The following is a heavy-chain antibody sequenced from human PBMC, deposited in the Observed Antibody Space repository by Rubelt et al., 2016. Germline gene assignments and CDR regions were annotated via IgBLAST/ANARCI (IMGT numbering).Heavy chain of an antibody. V-gene: IGHV1-69*04. Sequence: QVQLVQSGAEVKKPGSSVKVSCKASGGTFSSYAISWVRQAPGQGLEWMGRIIPILGIANDATKVRGRVTITADKSTRTAYMELSSLRSEDTAVYYCARDGYNDIWGFFDYWGQGTLVTVSS. D-gene: IGHD5-24*01. CDR1: GGTFSSYA. CDR3: ARDGYNDIWGFFDY. CDR2: IIPILGIA. J-gene: IGHJ4*02.